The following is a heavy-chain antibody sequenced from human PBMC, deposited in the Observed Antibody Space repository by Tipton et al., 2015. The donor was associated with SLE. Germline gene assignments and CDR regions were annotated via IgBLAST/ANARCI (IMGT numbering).Heavy chain of an antibody. J-gene: IGHJ4*02. V-gene: IGHV4-39*07. Sequence: LRLSCTVSGGSISSSSYYWGWIRQPPGKGLEWIGSIYYSGSTYYNPSLKSRVTISVDTSKNQFSLKLSSVTAADTAVYYCAREGGGVYGDYRFDYWGQGTLVTVSS. CDR1: GGSISSSSYY. CDR2: IYYSGST. CDR3: AREGGGVYGDYRFDY. D-gene: IGHD4-17*01.